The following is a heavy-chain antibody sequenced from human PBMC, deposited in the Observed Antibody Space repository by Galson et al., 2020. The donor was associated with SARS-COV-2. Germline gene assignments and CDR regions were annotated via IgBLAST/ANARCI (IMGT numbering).Heavy chain of an antibody. CDR1: GTSISSGSYS. CDR2: ISHSGGT. J-gene: IGHJ3*02. CDR3: ARLHYGEYAPEAFDI. Sequence: SETLSLTCAVSGTSISSGSYSWNWIRQPPGKGLEWIGYISHSGGTYYNPSLKSRVTISGDRSKNQFSLRVSSVTAADTAVYYCARLHYGEYAPEAFDIWGPGTRVTVAS. D-gene: IGHD4-17*01. V-gene: IGHV4-30-2*01.